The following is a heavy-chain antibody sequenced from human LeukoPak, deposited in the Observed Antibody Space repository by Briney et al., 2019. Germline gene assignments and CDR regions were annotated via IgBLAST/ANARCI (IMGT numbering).Heavy chain of an antibody. Sequence: PSETLSLTCAVSGYSISSGYYWGWIRQPPGKGLEWIGSIYHSGSTYYNPSLKSRVTISVDTSKNQFSLKLSSVTAADTAVYYCARSLDYYDSSGLMDYWGQGTLVTVSS. V-gene: IGHV4-38-2*01. CDR3: ARSLDYYDSSGLMDY. D-gene: IGHD3-22*01. CDR2: IYHSGST. J-gene: IGHJ4*02. CDR1: GYSISSGYY.